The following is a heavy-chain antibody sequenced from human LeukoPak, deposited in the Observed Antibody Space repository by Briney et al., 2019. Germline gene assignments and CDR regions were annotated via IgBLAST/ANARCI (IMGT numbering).Heavy chain of an antibody. V-gene: IGHV3-30*18. CDR3: AKGEGYEGLWFGEFYGMDV. Sequence: PGGSLRLSCAASGFTFSSYDMHWVRQAPGKGLEWVAVISYDGSNKYYADSVKGRFTISRDNSKNTLYLQMNSLRAEDTAVYYCAKGEGYEGLWFGEFYGMDVWGQGTTVTVSS. CDR2: ISYDGSNK. D-gene: IGHD3-10*01. CDR1: GFTFSSYD. J-gene: IGHJ6*02.